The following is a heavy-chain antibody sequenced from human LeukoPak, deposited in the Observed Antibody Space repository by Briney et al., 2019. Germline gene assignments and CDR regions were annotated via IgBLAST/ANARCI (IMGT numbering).Heavy chain of an antibody. CDR2: ISSSSIYI. D-gene: IGHD2-15*01. J-gene: IGHJ5*02. V-gene: IGHV3-21*01. Sequence: GGSLRLSCAASGFTFSSYSMTWVRQAPGKGLEWVSSISSSSIYIYYADSLKGRFTISRDNAKNSLYLQMNSLRAEDTAVYYCARRYCSGGSCYDWFDPWGQGTLVTVSS. CDR3: ARRYCSGGSCYDWFDP. CDR1: GFTFSSYS.